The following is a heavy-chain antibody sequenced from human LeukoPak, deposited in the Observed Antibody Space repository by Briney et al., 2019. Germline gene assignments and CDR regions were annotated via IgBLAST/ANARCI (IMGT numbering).Heavy chain of an antibody. CDR1: GFTVRSNY. J-gene: IGHJ4*02. V-gene: IGHV3-66*01. Sequence: GGSLRLSCAASGFTVRSNYMGWVRQAPGKGLEWVSVIYSGGSTYYADSVKGRFTISRDNSKNTLYLQMNSLRAEDTAVYYCARDTPFYYDSSGYLGGNYWGQGTLVTVSS. CDR2: IYSGGST. CDR3: ARDTPFYYDSSGYLGGNY. D-gene: IGHD3-22*01.